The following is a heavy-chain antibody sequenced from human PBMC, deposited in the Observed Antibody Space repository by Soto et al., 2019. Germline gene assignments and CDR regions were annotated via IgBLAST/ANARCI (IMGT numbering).Heavy chain of an antibody. CDR3: ARGGGEDNYFGP. D-gene: IGHD3-16*01. Sequence: QVQLQESGPGLLKPSQTLSLTCTVSRGSINSGGYYWHWIRQHPGKGLEWIGYVFHSGSTYYNPSFRSRVTTSMDTSKNQFSLKLSSVTAADTAIYYCARGGGEDNYFGPWGQGTLVTVSS. V-gene: IGHV4-31*03. CDR2: VFHSGST. J-gene: IGHJ5*02. CDR1: RGSINSGGYY.